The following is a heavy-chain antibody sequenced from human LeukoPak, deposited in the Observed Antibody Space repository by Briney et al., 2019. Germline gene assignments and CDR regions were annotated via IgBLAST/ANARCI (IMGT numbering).Heavy chain of an antibody. J-gene: IGHJ3*02. CDR3: AKDLRYSGSYSAYDAFDI. CDR2: FSGCGGST. V-gene: IGHV3-23*01. D-gene: IGHD1-26*01. Sequence: GGSLRLSCAPSGFTFSSYAMSWVRQPPGKGLGWVSSFSGCGGSTYYADSVKGRFTISRDNSKTALYLQMTSLRAEGTALYYYAKDLRYSGSYSAYDAFDIWGQGTMVTVSS. CDR1: GFTFSSYA.